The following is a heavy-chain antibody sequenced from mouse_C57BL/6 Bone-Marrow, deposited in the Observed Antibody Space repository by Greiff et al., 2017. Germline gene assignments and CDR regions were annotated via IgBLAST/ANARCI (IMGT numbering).Heavy chain of an antibody. CDR1: GYSITSGYY. CDR2: ISYDGSN. D-gene: IGHD1-1*01. J-gene: IGHJ1*03. V-gene: IGHV3-6*01. CDR3: AREAPYYYCWYFDV. Sequence: EVKLQESGPGLVKPSQSLSLTCSVTGYSITSGYYWNWIRQFPGNKLEWMGYISYDGSNNYNPSLKNRISITRDTSKNQFFLKLNSVTTEDTATYYCAREAPYYYCWYFDVWGTGTTVTVSS.